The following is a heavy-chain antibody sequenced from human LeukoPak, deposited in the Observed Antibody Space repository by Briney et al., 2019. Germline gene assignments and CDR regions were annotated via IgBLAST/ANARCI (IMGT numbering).Heavy chain of an antibody. CDR3: ARTQLWAYFDY. CDR2: IYYNGIT. D-gene: IGHD5-18*01. CDR1: GGSISSGGYY. Sequence: SETLSLTCTVSGGSISSGGYYWNWIRQHPGKGLEWIGNIYYNGITYYNPSLKSRLTISVDTSKSQFSLKLSSVTAADTAVHYCARTQLWAYFDYWGQGTLVTVSS. V-gene: IGHV4-31*03. J-gene: IGHJ4*02.